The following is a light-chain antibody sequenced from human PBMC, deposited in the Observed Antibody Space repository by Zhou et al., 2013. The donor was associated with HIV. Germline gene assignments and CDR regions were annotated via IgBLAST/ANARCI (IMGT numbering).Light chain of an antibody. Sequence: IQMTQSPSSLSASVGDRVTITCRASQGISDRLAWYQQKPGKAPNLLIYSASSLYSGVPPRFSGSGSGTDFILTISSLQPEDFATYSCQQANSFPRTFGQGTKVEIK. J-gene: IGKJ1*01. CDR3: QQANSFPRT. CDR1: QGISDR. CDR2: SAS. V-gene: IGKV1-12*01.